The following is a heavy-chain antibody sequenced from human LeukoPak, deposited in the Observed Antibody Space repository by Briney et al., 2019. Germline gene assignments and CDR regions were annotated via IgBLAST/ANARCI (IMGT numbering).Heavy chain of an antibody. J-gene: IGHJ4*02. D-gene: IGHD5-24*01. CDR2: ISSSGSTI. V-gene: IGHV3-11*01. CDR1: GFTFSDYY. Sequence: GGSLRLSCAASGFTFSDYYMSWIRQAPGKGLEWVSYISSSGSTIYYADSVKGRFTVSRDNAKNSLYLQMNSLRAEDTAVYYCARVAGNGYINFDYWGQGTLVTVSS. CDR3: ARVAGNGYINFDY.